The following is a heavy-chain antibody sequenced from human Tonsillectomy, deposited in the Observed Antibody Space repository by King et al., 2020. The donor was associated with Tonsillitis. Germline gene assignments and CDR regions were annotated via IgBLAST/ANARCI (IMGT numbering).Heavy chain of an antibody. Sequence: QLVQSGAEVKKPGESLKISCKASGYSFAYYWVAWVRQVPGQGLDWMGSIYPVDSDARYSPSFQGKFTMSADKSLNTTYLQWSSLKASDTAIYYCARHYTGYTKSPLGFWGQGTLVTVSS. CDR3: ARHYTGYTKSPLGF. J-gene: IGHJ4*02. CDR2: IYPVDSDA. D-gene: IGHD3-16*02. V-gene: IGHV5-51*01. CDR1: GYSFAYYW.